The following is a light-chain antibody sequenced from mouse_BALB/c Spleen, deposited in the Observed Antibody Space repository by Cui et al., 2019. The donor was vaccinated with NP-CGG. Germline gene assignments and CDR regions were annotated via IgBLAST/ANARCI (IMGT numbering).Light chain of an antibody. Sequence: QTIVTQESALTTSPGETVTLTCRSSTGAVTTSNYANWVQEKPDHLFTGLIGGTNNRAPGVPARFSGSLIGDKAALTITGAQTDDEAIYFCALWYSNHWVFGGGTKLNVL. CDR2: GTN. CDR3: ALWYSNHWV. CDR1: TGAVTTSNY. J-gene: IGLJ1*01. V-gene: IGLV1*01.